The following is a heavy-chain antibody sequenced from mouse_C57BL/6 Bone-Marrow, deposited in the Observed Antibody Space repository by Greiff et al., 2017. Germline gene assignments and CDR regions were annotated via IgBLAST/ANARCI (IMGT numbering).Heavy chain of an antibody. Sequence: EVQLQQSGPVLVKPGASVKMSCKASGYTFTDYYMNWVKQSHGKSLEWIGVINPYNGGTSYNQKFKGKATLTVDKSSSTAYMELNSLTSEDSAVYYCERKVYYYAMDYWGQGTSVTVSS. D-gene: IGHD2-14*01. CDR3: ERKVYYYAMDY. V-gene: IGHV1-19*01. CDR1: GYTFTDYY. CDR2: INPYNGGT. J-gene: IGHJ4*01.